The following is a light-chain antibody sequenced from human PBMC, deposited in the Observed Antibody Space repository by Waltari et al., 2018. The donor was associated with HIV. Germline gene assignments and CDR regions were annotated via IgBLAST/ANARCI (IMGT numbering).Light chain of an antibody. V-gene: IGLV1-44*01. Sequence: QSVLTQPPSASGTPGQRVTISSSGSTSNIGSNTIPWYQPLPGTAPKLLIYSNNQRPSGVPDRFSGSKSGTSASLAISGLQSEDEADYSCAAWDDSLNGPVFGGGTKLTVL. CDR1: TSNIGSNT. CDR2: SNN. J-gene: IGLJ3*02. CDR3: AAWDDSLNGPV.